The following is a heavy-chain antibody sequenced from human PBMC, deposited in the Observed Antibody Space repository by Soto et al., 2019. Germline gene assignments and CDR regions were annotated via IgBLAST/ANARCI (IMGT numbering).Heavy chain of an antibody. D-gene: IGHD2-15*01. CDR1: GGSISSSSYY. CDR2: IYYSGGT. Sequence: QLQLQESGPGLVKPSETLSLTCTVSGGSISSSSYYWGWIRQPPGKGLEWIGSIYYSGGTYYNPSLKSLVTISVDTSKNPFSLKKSSVNAADAAVYYCASPLLLGYCRGGSCYSDAFDIWGQGTMVTVSS. V-gene: IGHV4-39*01. CDR3: ASPLLLGYCRGGSCYSDAFDI. J-gene: IGHJ3*02.